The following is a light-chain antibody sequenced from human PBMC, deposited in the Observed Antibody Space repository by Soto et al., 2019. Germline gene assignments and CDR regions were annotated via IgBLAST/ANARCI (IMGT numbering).Light chain of an antibody. Sequence: EIVLTQSPATLSVSPGERVTLSCRASQSVDINLAWYQQKPGQAPRLLIYGASTRATGIPDRFSGSGSGTDFTLTISSLEPEDFAVYYCQQRSNWLTFGGGTKVDIK. CDR3: QQRSNWLT. CDR1: QSVDIN. CDR2: GAS. J-gene: IGKJ4*01. V-gene: IGKV3-11*01.